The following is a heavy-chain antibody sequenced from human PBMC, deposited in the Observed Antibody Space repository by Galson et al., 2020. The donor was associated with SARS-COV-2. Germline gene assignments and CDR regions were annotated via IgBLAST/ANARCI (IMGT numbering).Heavy chain of an antibody. D-gene: IGHD4-4*01. CDR2: IYHTGSA. Sequence: IRQPPGKGLEWIGYIYHTGSAYYNPSLNTRVTMSVDTSTNQFSLRLTSVTAADAAVYYCAKGLYSNYYYYGLDVWGQGTKVTVSS. V-gene: IGHV4-30-2*01. J-gene: IGHJ6*02. CDR3: AKGLYSNYYYYGLDV.